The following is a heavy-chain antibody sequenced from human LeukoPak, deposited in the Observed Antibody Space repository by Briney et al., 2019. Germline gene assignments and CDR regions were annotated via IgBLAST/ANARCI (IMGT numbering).Heavy chain of an antibody. Sequence: ASVKVSCKASGYTFTSYDINWVRQATGQGLEWMGWMNPNSGNTGYAQKFQGRVTITRNTSISTAYMELSSLRSEDTAVYYCARGRYYGSGSYKDIWGQGTMVTVSS. V-gene: IGHV1-8*03. CDR3: ARGRYYGSGSYKDI. CDR2: MNPNSGNT. CDR1: GYTFTSYD. D-gene: IGHD3-10*01. J-gene: IGHJ3*02.